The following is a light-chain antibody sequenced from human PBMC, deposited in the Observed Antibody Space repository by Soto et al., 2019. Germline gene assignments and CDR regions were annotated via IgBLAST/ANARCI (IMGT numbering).Light chain of an antibody. Sequence: DIQMTQSPSTLSASVGDRATITCRASQSISSWLAWYQQKPGKAPNLLIYKASSLESGVPSRFSGSGSGTEFTLTISSLQPDDFATYYCQQYNSYSRTFGQGTKVDIK. CDR1: QSISSW. CDR2: KAS. CDR3: QQYNSYSRT. J-gene: IGKJ1*01. V-gene: IGKV1-5*03.